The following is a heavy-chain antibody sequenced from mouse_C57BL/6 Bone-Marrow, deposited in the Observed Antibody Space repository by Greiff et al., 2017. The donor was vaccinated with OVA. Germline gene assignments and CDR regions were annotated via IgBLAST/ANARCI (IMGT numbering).Heavy chain of an antibody. CDR2: IHPNSGST. V-gene: IGHV1-64*01. Sequence: QVQLQQPGAELVKPGASVKLSCKASGYTFTSYWMHWVKQRPGQGLEWIGMIHPNSGSTNYNEKFKSKATLTVDKSSSTAYMQLSSLTSEDSAVDYCATCGSTDWYFDVWGTGTTVTVSS. CDR1: GYTFTSYW. D-gene: IGHD1-1*01. CDR3: ATCGSTDWYFDV. J-gene: IGHJ1*03.